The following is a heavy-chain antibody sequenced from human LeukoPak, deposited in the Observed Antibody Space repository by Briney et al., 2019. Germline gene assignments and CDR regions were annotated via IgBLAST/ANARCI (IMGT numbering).Heavy chain of an antibody. Sequence: GGSLRLSCAASGFTFSSYAMSWVRQAPGKGLEWVSAISGSGGSTYYADSVKGRFTISRDNSKNTLYLQMNSLRAEDTAVYYCAKGMGRYDYVWGSYRYPLDYWGQGTLVTVSS. CDR1: GFTFSSYA. CDR3: AKGMGRYDYVWGSYRYPLDY. J-gene: IGHJ4*02. CDR2: ISGSGGST. D-gene: IGHD3-16*02. V-gene: IGHV3-23*01.